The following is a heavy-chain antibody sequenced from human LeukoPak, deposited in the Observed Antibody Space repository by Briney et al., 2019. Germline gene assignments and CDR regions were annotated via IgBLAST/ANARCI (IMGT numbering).Heavy chain of an antibody. CDR2: IYYSGST. V-gene: IGHV4-59*01. D-gene: IGHD6-19*01. J-gene: IGHJ4*02. Sequence: PSETLSLTCTVSGGSISSYYWSWIRQPPGKGLEWIGYIYYSGSTNYNPSLKSRVTISVDTSKNQFSLKLSSVTAADTAVYYCARDCLSSGWYSGFDYWGQGTLVTVSS. CDR3: ARDCLSSGWYSGFDY. CDR1: GGSISSYY.